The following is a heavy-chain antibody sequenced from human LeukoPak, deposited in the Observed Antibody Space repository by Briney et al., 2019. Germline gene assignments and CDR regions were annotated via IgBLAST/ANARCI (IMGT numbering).Heavy chain of an antibody. Sequence: SETLSLTCAVYGGSFSGYYWSWIRQPPGKGLEWIGEINHSGSTNYNPSLKSRVTISVDTSKNQFSLKLSSVTAADTAVYYCARGVNEGIVVVISAFDIWGQGTMVTVSS. D-gene: IGHD3-22*01. CDR1: GGSFSGYY. CDR3: ARGVNEGIVVVISAFDI. V-gene: IGHV4-34*01. CDR2: INHSGST. J-gene: IGHJ3*02.